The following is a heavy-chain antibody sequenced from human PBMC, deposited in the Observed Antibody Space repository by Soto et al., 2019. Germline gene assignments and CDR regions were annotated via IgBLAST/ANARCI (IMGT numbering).Heavy chain of an antibody. CDR1: GGSISSSSYY. J-gene: IGHJ6*02. Sequence: SETLSLTCTVSGGSISSSSYYWGWIRQPPGKGLEWIGSIYYSGSTYYNPSLKSRVTISVDTSKNQFSLKLSSVTAADTAVYYCARGGYSSSWYRVYYYYYGMDVWGQGTTVTVSS. D-gene: IGHD6-13*01. CDR2: IYYSGST. V-gene: IGHV4-39*01. CDR3: ARGGYSSSWYRVYYYYYGMDV.